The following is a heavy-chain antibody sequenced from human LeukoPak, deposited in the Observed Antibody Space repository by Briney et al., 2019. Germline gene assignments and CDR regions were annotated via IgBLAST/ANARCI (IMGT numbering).Heavy chain of an antibody. CDR2: ISYDGSNK. Sequence: GRSLRLSCAASGFTFSSYGMHWVRQAPGKGLEWVAVISYDGSNKYYADSVKGRFTISRDNSKNTLYLQMNSLRAEDTAVYYCAKEAYCSSTSCYFVDYWGQGTLVTVSS. CDR1: GFTFSSYG. CDR3: AKEAYCSSTSCYFVDY. V-gene: IGHV3-30*18. J-gene: IGHJ4*02. D-gene: IGHD2-2*01.